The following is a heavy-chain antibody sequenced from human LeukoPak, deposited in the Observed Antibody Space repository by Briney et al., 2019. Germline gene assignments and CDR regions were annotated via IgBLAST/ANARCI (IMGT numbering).Heavy chain of an antibody. Sequence: GGSLRLSCAASGFTFSSYWMHWVRQAPGKGLVWVSRINSDGSSTSYADSVKGRFTISRDNAKNTLYLQMNSLRAEDTAVYYCARDGYYYGSGSYYKVDFDYWGQGTLVTVSS. J-gene: IGHJ4*02. V-gene: IGHV3-74*01. CDR3: ARDGYYYGSGSYYKVDFDY. D-gene: IGHD3-10*01. CDR2: INSDGSST. CDR1: GFTFSSYW.